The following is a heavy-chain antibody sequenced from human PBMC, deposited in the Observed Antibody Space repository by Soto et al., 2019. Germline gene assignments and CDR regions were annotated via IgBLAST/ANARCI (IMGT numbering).Heavy chain of an antibody. Sequence: QVQLVQSGAEVRKPGSSVKVSCKAPGGTFSTYIISWVRQAPGQGLEWMGRIIPIPDITNYAQKFQGRVTVTADRSTSTAYMELTSLQSEDTAVYYCARDRITTRGDAFDLWGQGTMVTASS. CDR1: GGTFSTYI. J-gene: IGHJ3*01. CDR3: ARDRITTRGDAFDL. D-gene: IGHD3-3*01. CDR2: IIPIPDIT. V-gene: IGHV1-69*08.